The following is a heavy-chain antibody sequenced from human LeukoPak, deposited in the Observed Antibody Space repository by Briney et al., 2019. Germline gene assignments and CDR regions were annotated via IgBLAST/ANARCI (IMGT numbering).Heavy chain of an antibody. Sequence: GGSLRLSCAASGFTFSSYAMHWVRQAPGKGLEYVSAISSNGGSTYYANSVKGRFTTSRDNSKNTLYLQMNSLRAEDTAVYYCAKDHHYWGQGTLVTVSS. CDR1: GFTFSSYA. J-gene: IGHJ4*02. CDR3: AKDHHY. CDR2: ISSNGGST. V-gene: IGHV3-64*01.